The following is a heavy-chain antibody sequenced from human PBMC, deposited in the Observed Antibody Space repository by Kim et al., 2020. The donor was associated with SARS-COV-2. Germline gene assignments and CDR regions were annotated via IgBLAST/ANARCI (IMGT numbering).Heavy chain of an antibody. CDR3: ARDSPNWNDVSPYGGHFDY. CDR2: INPNSGGT. CDR1: GYTFTGYY. J-gene: IGHJ4*02. V-gene: IGHV1-2*02. D-gene: IGHD1-1*01. Sequence: ASVKVSCKASGYTFTGYYMHWVRQAPGQGLEWMGWINPNSGGTNYAQKFQGRVTMTRDTSISTAYMELSRLRSDDTAVYYCARDSPNWNDVSPYGGHFDYWGQGTLVTVSS.